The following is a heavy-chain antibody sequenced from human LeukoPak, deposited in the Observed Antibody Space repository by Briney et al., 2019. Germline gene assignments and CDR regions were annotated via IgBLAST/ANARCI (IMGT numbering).Heavy chain of an antibody. D-gene: IGHD3-10*01. J-gene: IGHJ6*02. CDR2: IYSGGST. CDR1: GFTVSSNY. CDR3: ARDGMVRGVKRDYHGMDV. Sequence: PGGSLRLSCAASGFTVSSNYMSWVRQAPGKGLEWVSVIYSGGSTYYADSVKGRFTISRDNSKNTLYLQMNSLRAEDTAVYYCARDGMVRGVKRDYHGMDVWGQGTTVTVSS. V-gene: IGHV3-66*01.